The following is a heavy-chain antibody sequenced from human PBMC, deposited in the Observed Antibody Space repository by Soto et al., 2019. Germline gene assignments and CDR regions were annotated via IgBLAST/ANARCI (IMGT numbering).Heavy chain of an antibody. CDR2: IYYSGST. CDR3: ARYGGQWRRINWLDP. J-gene: IGHJ5*02. CDR1: GGSISSSSSY. D-gene: IGHD6-19*01. V-gene: IGHV4-39*01. Sequence: QLQLQESGPGLVKPSETLSLTCTVSGGSISSSSSYWGWIRQPPGKGLEWIGSIYYSGSTYYNTSRSHQVTITVDTPKSQVTVKLSSVTAADTPEYYFARYGGQWRRINWLDPWGQGTQVTVSS.